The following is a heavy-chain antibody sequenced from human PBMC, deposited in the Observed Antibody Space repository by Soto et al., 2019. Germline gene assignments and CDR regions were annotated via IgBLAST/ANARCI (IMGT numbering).Heavy chain of an antibody. D-gene: IGHD2-21*01. CDR1: GFTFSNYW. Sequence: GGSLRLSCAASGFTFSNYWMSWVRQAPGKGLEWVANIKQDGSESNYADSVKGRFTISRDNAENSLYLQMTSLRAEDKDVYYCASARHIGPWGQGTLVTVSS. CDR2: IKQDGSES. V-gene: IGHV3-7*01. CDR3: ASARHIGP. J-gene: IGHJ5*02.